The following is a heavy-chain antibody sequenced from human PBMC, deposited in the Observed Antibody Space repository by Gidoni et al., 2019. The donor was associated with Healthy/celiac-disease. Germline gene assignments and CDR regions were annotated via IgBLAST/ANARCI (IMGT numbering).Heavy chain of an antibody. CDR2: INHSGST. D-gene: IGHD2-8*01. Sequence: QVQLQQWGAGLLKPSETLSLTCAVYGGSFSGYYWSWIRQPPGKGLEWIGEINHSGSTNYNPSLKSRVTISVDTSKNQFSLKLSSVTAADTAVYYCARFCTNGVCQSWAYWGQGTLVTVSS. CDR1: GGSFSGYY. J-gene: IGHJ4*02. V-gene: IGHV4-34*01. CDR3: ARFCTNGVCQSWAY.